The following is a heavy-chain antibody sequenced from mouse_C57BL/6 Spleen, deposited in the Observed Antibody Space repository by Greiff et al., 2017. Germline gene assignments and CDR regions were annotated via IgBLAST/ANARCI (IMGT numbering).Heavy chain of an antibody. Sequence: QLQQSGAELARPGASVKLSCKASGYTFTSYGISWVKQRTGQGLEWIGEIYPRSGNTYYNEKFKGKATLTADKSSSTAYMELRSLTSEDSAVYFCARNYGSSYEGYFDVWGTGTTVTVSS. CDR2: IYPRSGNT. CDR1: GYTFTSYG. CDR3: ARNYGSSYEGYFDV. V-gene: IGHV1-81*01. J-gene: IGHJ1*03. D-gene: IGHD1-1*01.